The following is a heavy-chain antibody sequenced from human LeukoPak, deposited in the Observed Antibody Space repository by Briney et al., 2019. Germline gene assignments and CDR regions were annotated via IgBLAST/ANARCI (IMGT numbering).Heavy chain of an antibody. CDR3: ARGRSSGYVDAFDV. V-gene: IGHV3-53*01. D-gene: IGHD3-22*01. J-gene: IGHJ3*01. CDR1: GFTVSTNY. CDR2: TLSGSST. Sequence: PGGSLRLSCAASGFTVSTNYMNWVRQAPGKGLEWVSLTLSGSSTYYADSVKGRFTISRDISKNTLYLQVNSLRAEDTAVYYCARGRSSGYVDAFDVWGQGTMVTVSS.